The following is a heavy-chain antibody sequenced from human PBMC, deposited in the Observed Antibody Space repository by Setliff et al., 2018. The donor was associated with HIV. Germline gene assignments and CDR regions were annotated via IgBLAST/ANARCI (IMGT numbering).Heavy chain of an antibody. J-gene: IGHJ6*02. CDR1: GGSISSGSYY. Sequence: SETLSLTCTVPGGSISSGSYYWSWIRQPAGKGLEWIGRIYTSGSTNYNPSLKSRVTISVDTSKNQFSLKLSSVTAADTAVYYCARDLGSGLYYYGMDVWGQGTTVTVSS. V-gene: IGHV4-61*02. D-gene: IGHD7-27*01. CDR2: IYTSGST. CDR3: ARDLGSGLYYYGMDV.